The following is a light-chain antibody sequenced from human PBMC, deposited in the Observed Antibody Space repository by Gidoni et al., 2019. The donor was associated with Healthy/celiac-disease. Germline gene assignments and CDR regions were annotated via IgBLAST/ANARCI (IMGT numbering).Light chain of an antibody. V-gene: IGKV1-39*01. CDR3: QQSYSTPQT. J-gene: IGKJ4*01. Sequence: DLQMTQSPSSLSASVGDRVTITCRASQSISSYLNWYQQKPGKAPKLLIYAASSLQSGVTSRFSGSGSGTDFTLTISSRQPEDFATYYCQQSYSTPQTFGGGTKVEIK. CDR1: QSISSY. CDR2: AAS.